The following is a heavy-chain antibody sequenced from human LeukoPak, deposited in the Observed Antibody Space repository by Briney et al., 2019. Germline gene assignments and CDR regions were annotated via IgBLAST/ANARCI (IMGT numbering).Heavy chain of an antibody. CDR2: IYYSGST. D-gene: IGHD6-19*01. V-gene: IGHV4-59*01. CDR1: GGSISSYY. CDR3: ARVFIAVAGYYFDY. J-gene: IGHJ4*02. Sequence: SETLSLTCTVSGGSISSYYWSWIRQPPGEGLEWIGYIYYSGSTNYNPSLTSRVTISVDTSKNQFSLKLSSVTAADTAVYYCARVFIAVAGYYFDYWGQGTLVTVSS.